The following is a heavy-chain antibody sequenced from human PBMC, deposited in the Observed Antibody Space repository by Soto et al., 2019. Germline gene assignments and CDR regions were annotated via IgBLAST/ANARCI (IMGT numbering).Heavy chain of an antibody. D-gene: IGHD3-10*01. CDR1: GFTFDAYA. CDR2: ISWNSGSI. CDR3: GKAANVYGSFYYYYMDV. J-gene: IGHJ6*03. V-gene: IGHV3-9*01. Sequence: EVQLVESGGGVVQPGRSLRLSCAASGFTFDAYAMHWVRQAPGKGLEWVSGISWNSGSIGYADSVKGRFTISRDNAKNSLYLQMNRRRAEDTALYYCGKAANVYGSFYYYYMDVWGKGTTVTLSS.